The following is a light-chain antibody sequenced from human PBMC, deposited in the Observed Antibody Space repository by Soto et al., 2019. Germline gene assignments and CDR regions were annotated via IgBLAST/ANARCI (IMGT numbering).Light chain of an antibody. CDR3: CSYAGRSDVV. Sequence: QSALTQPRSVSGSPGQSVTISCTGTSSDVGGYDCVSWYQQHPGKAPKLMIYDVTKRPSGVPDRFSGSKSGNTASLTISGLQAEDEADYYCCSYAGRSDVVFGGGTKLTVL. J-gene: IGLJ2*01. CDR1: SSDVGGYDC. V-gene: IGLV2-11*01. CDR2: DVT.